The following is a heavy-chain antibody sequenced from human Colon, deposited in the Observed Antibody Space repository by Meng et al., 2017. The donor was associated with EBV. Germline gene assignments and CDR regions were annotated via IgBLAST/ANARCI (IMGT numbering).Heavy chain of an antibody. D-gene: IGHD4-17*01. CDR1: GDSISNNW. J-gene: IGHJ4*02. CDR3: ARNGDYNPGLY. CDR2: IYHSGTT. V-gene: IGHV4-4*02. Sequence: QVQLQGSGPGLVKSSGTLSLTCAVSGDSISNNWWSWVRQPPGKGLEWIGEIYHSGTTNYNPSLRSRVTISVDKSKNQFSLQLTSVTAADTAVYYCARNGDYNPGLYWGQGTLVTVSS.